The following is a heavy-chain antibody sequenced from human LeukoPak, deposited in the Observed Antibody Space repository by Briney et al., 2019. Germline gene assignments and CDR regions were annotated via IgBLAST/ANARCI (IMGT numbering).Heavy chain of an antibody. Sequence: ASVKVSYKVSGYTFTGYYMHWVRQAPGQGLEWMGWINPNSGGTNYAQKFQGRVTMTRDTSISTAYMELSRLRSDDTAVYYCVRLLDIVGFDYWGQGTLVTVSS. D-gene: IGHD5-12*01. CDR3: VRLLDIVGFDY. CDR2: INPNSGGT. CDR1: GYTFTGYY. J-gene: IGHJ4*02. V-gene: IGHV1-2*02.